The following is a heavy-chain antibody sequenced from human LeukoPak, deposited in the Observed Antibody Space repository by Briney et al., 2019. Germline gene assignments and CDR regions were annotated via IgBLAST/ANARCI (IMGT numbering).Heavy chain of an antibody. CDR3: ARHLAARYYYGMGV. D-gene: IGHD6-6*01. Sequence: SVKVSCKASGGTFSSYAISWVRQAPGQGLEWMGGIIPIFGTANYAQKFQGRVTITADESTSTAYMELSSPRSEDTAVYYCARHLAARYYYGMGVWGQGTTVTVSS. CDR2: IIPIFGTA. CDR1: GGTFSSYA. V-gene: IGHV1-69*13. J-gene: IGHJ6*02.